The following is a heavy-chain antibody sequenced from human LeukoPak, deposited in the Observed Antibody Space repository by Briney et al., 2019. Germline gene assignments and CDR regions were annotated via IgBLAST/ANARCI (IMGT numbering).Heavy chain of an antibody. CDR3: ARAGSSGDYQAGSFEY. V-gene: IGHV1-46*01. CDR1: GYTFSNYN. CDR2: INPTGGST. Sequence: ASVKVSCKASGYTFSNYNVHWVRQAPGQGLEWMGIINPTGGSTNYAQKFQGRVTMTRDMSTTAVYMDLSSLKSEDTAVYYCARAGSSGDYQAGSFEYWGQGTLVTVSS. J-gene: IGHJ4*02. D-gene: IGHD1-26*01.